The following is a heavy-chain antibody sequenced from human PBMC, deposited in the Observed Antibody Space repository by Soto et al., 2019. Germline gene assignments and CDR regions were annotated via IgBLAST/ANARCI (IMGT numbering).Heavy chain of an antibody. V-gene: IGHV3-23*01. CDR1: GFTFSSYA. J-gene: IGHJ1*01. CDR2: ISGSGGST. CDR3: AKVPERYCRGGSCDSFIVVLQH. D-gene: IGHD2-15*01. Sequence: EVQLLESGGGLVQPGGSLRLSCAASGFTFSSYAMSWVRQAPGKGLEWVSAISGSGGSTYYADSVKGRFTISRDNAKNTRYLQMNRLRAEDTAVYYCAKVPERYCRGGSCDSFIVVLQHWGQGTLVTVSS.